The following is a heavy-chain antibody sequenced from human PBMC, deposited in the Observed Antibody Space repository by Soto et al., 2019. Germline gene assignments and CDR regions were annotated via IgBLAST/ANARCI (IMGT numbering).Heavy chain of an antibody. CDR3: ARRGMSSWIEPFDS. V-gene: IGHV5-51*01. D-gene: IGHD6-13*01. Sequence: EVHLVQSGAEVKKPGESLTISCKGSGYSFTNYWIGWVRQMPGKGLEYMGIMYPGDSDTRYSPSFRGQVTISADNSINTAYLQWSSLKSSDTAMYYCARRGMSSWIEPFDSWGQGTLVTVSS. CDR1: GYSFTNYW. CDR2: MYPGDSDT. J-gene: IGHJ4*02.